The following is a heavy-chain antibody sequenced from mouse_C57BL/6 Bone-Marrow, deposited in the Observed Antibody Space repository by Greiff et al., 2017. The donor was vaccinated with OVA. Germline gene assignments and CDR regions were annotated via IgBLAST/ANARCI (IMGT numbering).Heavy chain of an antibody. Sequence: VQLVESGPGLVKPSQSLFLTCSITGFPITSGYYWIWIRQSPGKPLEWMGYITHSGETFYNPSLQSPISITRETSKNQFFLQLNSVTTEDTAMDYCAGGYSNSAWFAYWGQGTLVTVSA. V-gene: IGHV12-3*01. J-gene: IGHJ3*01. CDR3: AGGYSNSAWFAY. D-gene: IGHD2-5*01. CDR2: ITHSGET. CDR1: GFPITSGYY.